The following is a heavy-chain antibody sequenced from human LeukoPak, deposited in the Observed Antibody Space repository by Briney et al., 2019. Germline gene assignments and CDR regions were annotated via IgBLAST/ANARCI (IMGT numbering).Heavy chain of an antibody. D-gene: IGHD6-19*01. CDR1: GGSISSSSHY. V-gene: IGHV4-39*01. CDR3: ARHSGGSGWSLYYYYYYGMDV. Sequence: SSETLSLTCTVSGGSISSSSHYWGWIRQPPGKGLEWIGSIYYSGSTYYNPSLKSQVTISVDTSKNQFSLKLSSVTAADTAVYYCARHSGGSGWSLYYYYYYGMDVWGQGTTVTVSS. CDR2: IYYSGST. J-gene: IGHJ6*02.